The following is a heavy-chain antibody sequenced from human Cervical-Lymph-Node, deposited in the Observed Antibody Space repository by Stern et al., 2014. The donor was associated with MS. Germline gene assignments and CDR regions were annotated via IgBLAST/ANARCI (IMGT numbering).Heavy chain of an antibody. Sequence: QVQLQESGPGLVKPSQTLSLTCSVSGGSISSSGYYWSWLRQHPGQGLEWIGIIYYSGSSYYKSSLKSRVSISSDTSKNQFSLNLNSVTAADTAIYYCARARGSVTMRVLDYWGQGILVTVSS. CDR1: GGSISSSGYY. J-gene: IGHJ4*02. V-gene: IGHV4-31*03. CDR2: IYYSGSS. D-gene: IGHD4-17*01. CDR3: ARARGSVTMRVLDY.